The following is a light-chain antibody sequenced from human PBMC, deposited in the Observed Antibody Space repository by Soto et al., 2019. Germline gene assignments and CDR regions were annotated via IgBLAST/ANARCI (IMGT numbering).Light chain of an antibody. CDR2: SNS. Sequence: QSALTQPPSASGTPGQRVTVSCSGSSSNIGSNTVNWYQQLPGTAPKLLIHSNSQRPSGVPDRFSGSKSDTSASLAISGLESEDEADYYCAAWDGSLNGVVFGGGTKLTVL. CDR3: AAWDGSLNGVV. V-gene: IGLV1-44*01. CDR1: SSNIGSNT. J-gene: IGLJ2*01.